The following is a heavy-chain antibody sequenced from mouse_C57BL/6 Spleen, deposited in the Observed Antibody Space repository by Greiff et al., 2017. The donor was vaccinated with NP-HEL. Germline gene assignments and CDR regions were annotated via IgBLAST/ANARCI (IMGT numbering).Heavy chain of an antibody. CDR1: GFTFSSYA. CDR3: ARQLRLQYYFDY. Sequence: EVKLVESGGGLVKPGGSLKLSCAASGFTFSSYAMSWVRQTPEKRLEWVATISDGGSYTYYPDNVKGRFTISRDNAKNNLYLQMSHLKSEDTAMYYCARQLRLQYYFDYWGQGTTLTVSS. CDR2: ISDGGSYT. V-gene: IGHV5-4*03. D-gene: IGHD3-2*02. J-gene: IGHJ2*01.